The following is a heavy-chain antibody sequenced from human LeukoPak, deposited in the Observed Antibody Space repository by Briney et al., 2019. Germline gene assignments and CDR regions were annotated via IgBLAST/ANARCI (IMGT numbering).Heavy chain of an antibody. CDR3: ARGTNWSPLDFDY. Sequence: GGSLRLSCAASGLIFTSYWMHWVRQAPGKGLVWVSRINSDGSSTTYADSVKGRFTISRDNAKNTLYLQMNSLRAEDTAVYFCARGTNWSPLDFDYWGQGTLVTVSS. J-gene: IGHJ4*02. CDR1: GLIFTSYW. D-gene: IGHD1-20*01. CDR2: INSDGSST. V-gene: IGHV3-74*01.